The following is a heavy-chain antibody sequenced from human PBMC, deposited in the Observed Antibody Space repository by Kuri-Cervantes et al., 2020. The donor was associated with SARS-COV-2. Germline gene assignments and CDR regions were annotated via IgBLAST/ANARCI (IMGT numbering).Heavy chain of an antibody. CDR3: ASGHSYGFDY. V-gene: IGHV4-39*07. Sequence: SETLSLTCTVSGGSISSSSYYWGWIRQPPGKGLEWIGSIYYSGSTYYNPSLKSRVTISVDTSKNQFSLKLSSVTAADTAVYYCASGHSYGFDYWGQGTLVTVSS. J-gene: IGHJ4*02. D-gene: IGHD5-18*01. CDR1: GGSISSSSYY. CDR2: IYYSGST.